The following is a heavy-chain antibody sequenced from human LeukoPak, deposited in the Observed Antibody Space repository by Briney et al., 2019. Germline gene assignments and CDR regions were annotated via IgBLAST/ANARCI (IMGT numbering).Heavy chain of an antibody. CDR1: GFTFNGYS. CDR3: ARGCYCSGGSCCNSYGMDV. Sequence: QSGGSLRLSCAASGFTFNGYSMNWVRQAPGKGLEWVAVISYDGSNKYYADSVKGRFTISRDNSKNTLYLQMNSLRAEDTAVYYCARGCYCSGGSCCNSYGMDVWGQGTTVTVSS. CDR2: ISYDGSNK. D-gene: IGHD2-15*01. V-gene: IGHV3-30*03. J-gene: IGHJ6*02.